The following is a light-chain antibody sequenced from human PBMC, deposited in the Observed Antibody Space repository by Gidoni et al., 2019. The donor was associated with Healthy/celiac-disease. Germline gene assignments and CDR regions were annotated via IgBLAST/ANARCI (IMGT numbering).Light chain of an antibody. J-gene: IGKJ1*01. CDR3: QPSYSTPRT. CDR1: QSISSY. V-gene: IGKV1-39*01. CDR2: AAS. Sequence: DIQMTQSPSSLSASVGDRVTITCRASQSISSYLNWYQQKPGKAPKLLIYAASSLESGVTSRFSGSGSGTDFTFTISSLQPEDFATYYCQPSYSTPRTFGQGTKVEIK.